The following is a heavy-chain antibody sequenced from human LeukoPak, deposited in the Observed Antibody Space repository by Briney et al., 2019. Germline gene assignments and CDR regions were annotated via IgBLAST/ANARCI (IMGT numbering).Heavy chain of an antibody. CDR3: ARDLTTVTGDWFDP. J-gene: IGHJ5*02. V-gene: IGHV1-18*01. CDR2: ISAYNGNT. Sequence: ASVKVPCKASGYTFTSYGISWVRQAPGQGLEWMGWISAYNGNTNYAQKLQGRVTMTTDTSTSTAYMELRSLRSDDTAVYYCARDLTTVTGDWFDPWGQGTLVTVSS. D-gene: IGHD4-17*01. CDR1: GYTFTSYG.